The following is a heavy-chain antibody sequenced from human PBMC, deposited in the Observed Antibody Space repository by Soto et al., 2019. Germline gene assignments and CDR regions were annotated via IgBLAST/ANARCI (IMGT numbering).Heavy chain of an antibody. CDR2: ISYSGST. Sequence: ETLSLTCTLSGPSISSSSYYSGWIRQPPGKGLEWIGSISYSGSTHYNPSLKSRVTISVDTSKKQLSLKLSSVTAADTAVYYCARQSDFYGLDVWGQGTTVTVSS. V-gene: IGHV4-39*01. CDR3: ARQSDFYGLDV. J-gene: IGHJ6*02. CDR1: GPSISSSSYY.